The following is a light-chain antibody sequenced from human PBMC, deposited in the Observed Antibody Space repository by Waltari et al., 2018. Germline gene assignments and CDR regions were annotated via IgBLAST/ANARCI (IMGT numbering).Light chain of an antibody. CDR2: RAS. V-gene: IGKV3D-15*01. J-gene: IGKJ1*01. CDR1: LSVSTD. Sequence: EIVMTQSPATLSVSPGERATLSCTASLSVSTDLAWYQQKRGQTPRLRIYRASTRATDIPVRFRGSGSGTEFNLTISSLQSGDVAVYYCQQYNHWPRTFGQGTRVEIK. CDR3: QQYNHWPRT.